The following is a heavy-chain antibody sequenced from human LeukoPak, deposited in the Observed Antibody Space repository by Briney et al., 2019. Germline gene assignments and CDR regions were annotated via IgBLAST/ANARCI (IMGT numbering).Heavy chain of an antibody. CDR2: IYPGDSET. V-gene: IGHV5-51*01. J-gene: IGHJ4*02. Sequence: GESLEISCKGSGYSFTSYWIGWVRQMPGKGLEWMGIIYPGDSETRYGPSFQGQVTIPADKSISTAYLQWSSLKASDTAMYYCASAYSSGPTAPCDYWGQGTLVTVSS. CDR1: GYSFTSYW. D-gene: IGHD6-19*01. CDR3: ASAYSSGPTAPCDY.